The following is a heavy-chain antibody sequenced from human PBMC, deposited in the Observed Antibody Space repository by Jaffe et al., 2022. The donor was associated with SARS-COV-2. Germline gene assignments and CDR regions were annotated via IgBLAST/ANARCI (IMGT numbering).Heavy chain of an antibody. CDR1: GGSISSSSYY. J-gene: IGHJ4*02. CDR3: AIQHISSSHDY. CDR2: IYYSGST. Sequence: QLQLQESGPGLVKPSETLSLTCTVSGGSISSSSYYWGWIRQPPGKGLEWIGSIYYSGSTYYNPSLKSRVTISVDTSKNQFSLKLSSVTAADTAVYYCAIQHISSSHDYWGQGTLVTVSS. D-gene: IGHD6-13*01. V-gene: IGHV4-39*01.